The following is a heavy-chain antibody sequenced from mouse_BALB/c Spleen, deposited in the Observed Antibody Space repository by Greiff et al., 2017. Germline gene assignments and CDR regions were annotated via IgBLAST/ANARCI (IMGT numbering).Heavy chain of an antibody. CDR3: ARDLYYAMDY. J-gene: IGHJ4*01. CDR1: GFTFSDYY. V-gene: IGHV5-4*02. CDR2: ISDGGSYT. Sequence: VQLKESGGGLVKPGGSLKLSCAASGFTFSDYYMYWVRQTPEKRLEWVATISDGGSYTYYPDSVKGRFTISRDNAKNNLYLQMSSLKSEDTAMYYCARDLYYAMDYWGQGTSVTVSS.